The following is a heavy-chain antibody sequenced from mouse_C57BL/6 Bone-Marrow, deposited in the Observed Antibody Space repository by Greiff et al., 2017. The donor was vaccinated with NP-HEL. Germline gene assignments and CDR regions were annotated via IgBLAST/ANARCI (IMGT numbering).Heavy chain of an antibody. Sequence: QVQLQRSGAELVRPGTSVKMSCKASGYTFTNYWIGWAKQRPGHGLEWIGDIYPGGGYTNYNEKFKGKATLTADKSSSTAYMQVSSLTSEDSAIYYCAGRAYDYDGDWYFDVWGTGTTVTVAS. D-gene: IGHD2-4*01. J-gene: IGHJ1*03. V-gene: IGHV1-63*01. CDR3: AGRAYDYDGDWYFDV. CDR2: IYPGGGYT. CDR1: GYTFTNYW.